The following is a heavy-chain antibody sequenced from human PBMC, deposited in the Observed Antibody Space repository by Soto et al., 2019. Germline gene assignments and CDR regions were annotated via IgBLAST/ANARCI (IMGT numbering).Heavy chain of an antibody. D-gene: IGHD6-13*01. CDR2: IYYSGST. J-gene: IGHJ4*02. CDR3: ARQIGRGSWSLDH. Sequence: SETLSLTCTVSGGSNSSSDYWWGWIRQPPGKGLEWIGSIYYSGSTHYIPSLKSRVIMSVDTSKNQFSLRLSSVTAADTAVYYCARQIGRGSWSLDHWGQGTLVTVSS. V-gene: IGHV4-39*01. CDR1: GGSNSSSDYW.